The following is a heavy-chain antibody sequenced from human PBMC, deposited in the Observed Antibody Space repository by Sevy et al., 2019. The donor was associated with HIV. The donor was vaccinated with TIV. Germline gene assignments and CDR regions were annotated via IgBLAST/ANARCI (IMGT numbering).Heavy chain of an antibody. CDR2: FDPEDGET. Sequence: ASVKVSCKVSGYTLTEVSMHWVRQAPGKGLEWMGSFDPEDGETIFAQKFQGRVTMTEDTSTDTAYMELSSLRSEDTAVYYCATTKDYYDSSGCPFEYWGQGTLVTVSS. J-gene: IGHJ4*02. V-gene: IGHV1-24*01. CDR3: ATTKDYYDSSGCPFEY. D-gene: IGHD3-22*01. CDR1: GYTLTEVS.